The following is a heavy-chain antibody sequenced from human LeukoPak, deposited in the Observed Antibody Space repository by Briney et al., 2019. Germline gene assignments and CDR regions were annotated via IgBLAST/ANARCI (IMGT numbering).Heavy chain of an antibody. CDR3: ARDPDRSGWSTFEY. CDR2: ISGSGGST. CDR1: GFTFSSYA. J-gene: IGHJ4*02. V-gene: IGHV3-23*01. D-gene: IGHD6-19*01. Sequence: GGSLRLSCAASGFTFSSYAMSWVRQAPGKGLEWVSAISGSGGSTYYADSVKGRFTISRDNSKNTLYLQMNSLRAEDTAVYYCARDPDRSGWSTFEYWGQGTLVTVSS.